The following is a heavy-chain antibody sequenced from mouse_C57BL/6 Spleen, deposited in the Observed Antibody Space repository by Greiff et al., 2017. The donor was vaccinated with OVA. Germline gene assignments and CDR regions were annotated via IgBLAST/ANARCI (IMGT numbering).Heavy chain of an antibody. V-gene: IGHV1-4*01. D-gene: IGHD2-4*01. CDR2: INPSSGYT. Sequence: VQRVESGAELTRPGASVKMSCKASGYTFTSYTMHWVKQRPGQGLEWIGYINPSSGYTKYNQKFKDKATLTADKSSSTAYMQLSSLTSEDSAVYYCASPYYDYDGLDYWGQGTTLTVSS. CDR3: ASPYYDYDGLDY. CDR1: GYTFTSYT. J-gene: IGHJ2*01.